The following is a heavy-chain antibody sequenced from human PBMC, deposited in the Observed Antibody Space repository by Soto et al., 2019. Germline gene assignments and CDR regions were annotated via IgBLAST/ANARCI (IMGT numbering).Heavy chain of an antibody. CDR3: ARVGYFDWLPIGDY. CDR2: ISSSSSYI. CDR1: GFTFSSYS. J-gene: IGHJ4*02. V-gene: IGHV3-21*01. Sequence: PRLSCAASGFTFSSYSMNWVRQAPGKGLEWVSSISSSSSYIYYADSVKGRFTISRDNAKNSLYLQMNSLRAEDTAVYYCARVGYFDWLPIGDYWGQGTLVTVSS. D-gene: IGHD3-9*01.